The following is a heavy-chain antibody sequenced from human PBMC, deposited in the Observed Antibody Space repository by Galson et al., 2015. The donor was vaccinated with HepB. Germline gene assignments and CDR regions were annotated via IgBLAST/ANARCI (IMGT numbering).Heavy chain of an antibody. V-gene: IGHV1-18*01. CDR3: ARDRTMPQRGLAGI. CDR2: ISAYSGNT. J-gene: IGHJ3*02. D-gene: IGHD2-2*01. Sequence: SVTVSCKASGYTFNTYGISWVRQAPGQGLEWVGWISAYSGNTNYAQKFQGRVTMTTDASTSTAYMELRSLRSDDTAVYYCARDRTMPQRGLAGIWGQGTLVSVSS. CDR1: GYTFNTYG.